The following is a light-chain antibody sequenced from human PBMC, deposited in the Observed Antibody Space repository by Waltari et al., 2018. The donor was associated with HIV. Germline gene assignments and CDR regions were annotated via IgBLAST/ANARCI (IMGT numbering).Light chain of an antibody. CDR3: ASFSRGLTLVV. Sequence: QSALTQPASVSGSPGQSITISCTGSDSDIGASDYVSWYQKYPDRAPRLLIYEVKKRPSGVSSRCSGSKSANTASLTISGLQREDEAEFYCASFSRGLTLVVFGGGTHVTVL. CDR2: EVK. J-gene: IGLJ2*01. CDR1: DSDIGASDY. V-gene: IGLV2-14*01.